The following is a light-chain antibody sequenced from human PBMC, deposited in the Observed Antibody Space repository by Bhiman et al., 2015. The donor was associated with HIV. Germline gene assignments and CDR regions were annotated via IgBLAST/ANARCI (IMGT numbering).Light chain of an antibody. CDR3: SSYTSSNTYV. CDR2: DVI. J-gene: IGLJ1*01. V-gene: IGLV2-14*03. Sequence: QSALTQPASVSGSPGQSITISCIGTNSDIGLYDYVSWYQQHSGRAPKLIIYDVINRPSEVSYRFSGSKSGNTASLTISGLQAEDEADFYCSSYTSSNTYVFGSGTKVTVL. CDR1: NSDIGLYDY.